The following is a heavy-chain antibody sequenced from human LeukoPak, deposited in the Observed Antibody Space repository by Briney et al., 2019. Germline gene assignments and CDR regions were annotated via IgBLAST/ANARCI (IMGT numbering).Heavy chain of an antibody. CDR1: GFTFNNYG. Sequence: GGSLRLSCAASGFTFNNYGMSWVRQAPGKGLEWVSSISGSGGSTYYADPVKGRFTISRDNSKNTLYLQMNSLRAEDTAVYYCAKDKGDFWSGHHYWGQGTLVTVSS. J-gene: IGHJ4*02. V-gene: IGHV3-23*01. D-gene: IGHD3-3*01. CDR3: AKDKGDFWSGHHY. CDR2: ISGSGGST.